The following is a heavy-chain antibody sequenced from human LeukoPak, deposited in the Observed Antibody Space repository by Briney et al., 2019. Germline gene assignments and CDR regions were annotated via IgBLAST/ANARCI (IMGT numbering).Heavy chain of an antibody. CDR2: ISPSVSAT. D-gene: IGHD1-26*01. CDR3: ARRISGYYIDY. V-gene: IGHV5-51*01. Sequence: GESIEISREGAGSTFTNYWIGWGRQLRGKGLEWMGIISPSVSATRYSPSLQGQVTISAHKSIRTAYLQWSSLKASDTAIYFCARRISGYYIDYWGQGTLVTVSS. J-gene: IGHJ4*02. CDR1: GSTFTNYW.